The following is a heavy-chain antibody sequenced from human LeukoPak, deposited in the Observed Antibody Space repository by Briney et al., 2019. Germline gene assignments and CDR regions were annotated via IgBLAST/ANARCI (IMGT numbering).Heavy chain of an antibody. J-gene: IGHJ4*02. CDR1: GFTFSSYS. CDR2: ISSSSSYI. V-gene: IGHV3-21*01. CDR3: AKEKFQRNSGSYYY. D-gene: IGHD3-10*01. Sequence: TGGSLRLSCAASGFTFSSYSMNWVRQAPGKGLEWVSSISSSSSYIYYADSVKGRFTIPRDNAKNSLYLQMNSLRAEDTAVYYCAKEKFQRNSGSYYYWGQGTLVTVSS.